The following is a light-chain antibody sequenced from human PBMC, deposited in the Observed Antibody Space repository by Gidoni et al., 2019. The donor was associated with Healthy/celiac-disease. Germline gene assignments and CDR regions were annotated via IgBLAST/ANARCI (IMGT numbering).Light chain of an antibody. Sequence: EIVMTQSPATLSVSPGERATLACRASQRVSSNLAWSQQKPGQAPRRLIYGASTRATGIPARFSGSGSGTEFTLTISSLQSEDFAVYYCQQYNNWPPLTFGGGTKVEIK. CDR2: GAS. V-gene: IGKV3-15*01. J-gene: IGKJ4*01. CDR1: QRVSSN. CDR3: QQYNNWPPLT.